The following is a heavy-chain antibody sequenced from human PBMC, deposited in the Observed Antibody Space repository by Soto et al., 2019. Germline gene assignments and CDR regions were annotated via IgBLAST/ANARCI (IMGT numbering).Heavy chain of an antibody. CDR1: GFTFSDYY. CDR3: ARAAVAGRGVTNWFDP. J-gene: IGHJ5*02. D-gene: IGHD6-19*01. Sequence: GGSLRLPCAASGFTFSDYYMSWIRQAPGKVLERFSYISSSSSYTNYADSVRGRFTISRDNAKNSLYLQMNSLRAEDTAVYYYARAAVAGRGVTNWFDPWGQGTLVTVSS. V-gene: IGHV3-11*05. CDR2: ISSSSSYT.